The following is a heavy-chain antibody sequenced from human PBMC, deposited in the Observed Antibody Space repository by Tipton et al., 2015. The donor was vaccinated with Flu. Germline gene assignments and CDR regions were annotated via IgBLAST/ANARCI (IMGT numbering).Heavy chain of an antibody. CDR2: INHSGST. CDR1: GGSFSGYY. D-gene: IGHD3-22*01. CDR3: ASPRTDSSGFLNWFDP. Sequence: LRLSCAVYGGSFSGYYWSWIRQPPGKGLEWIGEINHSGSTNYNPSLKSRVTISVDTSKNQFSLKLSSVTAADTAVYYCASPRTDSSGFLNWFDPWGQGTLVTVSS. V-gene: IGHV4-34*01. J-gene: IGHJ5*02.